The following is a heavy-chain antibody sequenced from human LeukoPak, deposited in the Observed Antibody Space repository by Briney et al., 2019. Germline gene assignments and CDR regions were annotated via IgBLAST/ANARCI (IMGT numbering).Heavy chain of an antibody. Sequence: GASVKVSCQASGYTFTNYRIHWVRQAPGQGLEWMGRIIPILGIANYAQKFQGRVTITADKSTSTAYMELSSLRSEDTAVYYCAASGSRNAFDYWGQGTLVTVSS. CDR1: GYTFTNYR. D-gene: IGHD1-26*01. J-gene: IGHJ4*02. V-gene: IGHV1-69*02. CDR3: AASGSRNAFDY. CDR2: IIPILGIA.